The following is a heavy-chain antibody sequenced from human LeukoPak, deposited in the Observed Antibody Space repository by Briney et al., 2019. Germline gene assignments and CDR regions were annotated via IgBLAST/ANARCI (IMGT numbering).Heavy chain of an antibody. J-gene: IGHJ5*02. D-gene: IGHD2-2*01. CDR2: IFSSGRS. CDR3: ARGRRVPAAMGNWFDP. CDR1: GGSASESSRS. Sequence: SETLSLTCTVSGGSASESSRSWAWIRQRPGEGLEWIGTIFSSGRSYYNPSVNSRVTLSVDKSKNQFSLNLSSVTAADTAVYYCARGRRVPAAMGNWFDPWGQGTLVTVSS. V-gene: IGHV4-39*01.